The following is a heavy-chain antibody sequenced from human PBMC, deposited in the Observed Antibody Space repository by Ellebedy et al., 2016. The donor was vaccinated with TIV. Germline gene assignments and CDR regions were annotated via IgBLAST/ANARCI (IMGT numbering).Heavy chain of an antibody. J-gene: IGHJ4*02. D-gene: IGHD6-19*01. CDR3: SRLRDALAGELDY. CDR1: GYSFSKHW. V-gene: IGHV5-51*01. CDR2: IYPGDSDT. Sequence: GESLKISXQGYGYSFSKHWIAWVRQQPGKGLEWVGLIYPGDSDTKYSPAFQGQVTITSDKSTATVYLQWSGLKASDTAVYYCSRLRDALAGELDYWGQGTLVTVS.